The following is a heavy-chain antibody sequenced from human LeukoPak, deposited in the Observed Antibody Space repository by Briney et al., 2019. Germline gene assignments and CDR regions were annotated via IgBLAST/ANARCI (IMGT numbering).Heavy chain of an antibody. CDR3: RGDSSY. Sequence: PGGSLRLSCAASGFTVSSNYMNWVRQAPGKGLEWVSLIYSGDITYYADSLKGRFTISRDNSKNTLYLQMHSLRAEDTAVYYCRGDSSYWGQGTLVTVSS. D-gene: IGHD2-21*01. CDR2: IYSGDIT. CDR1: GFTVSSNY. J-gene: IGHJ4*02. V-gene: IGHV3-53*01.